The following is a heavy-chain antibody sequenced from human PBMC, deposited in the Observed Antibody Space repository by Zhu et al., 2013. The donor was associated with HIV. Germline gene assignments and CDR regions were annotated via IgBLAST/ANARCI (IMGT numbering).Heavy chain of an antibody. V-gene: IGHV1-2*02. J-gene: IGHJ4*02. CDR1: GYIFSDYY. CDR3: ARDHQSSMTRGVKFDY. CDR2: INPQSGGT. D-gene: IGHD3-10*01. Sequence: QLQLVQSEGEVKEPGASVRVSCKVSGYIFSDYYMHWVRQAPGQGLEWMGWINPQSGGTNYAQKFQGRVTMTRDTSMSTAYMELSRVTSDDTAVYYCARDHQSSMTRGVKFDYWGQGTLVTVSS.